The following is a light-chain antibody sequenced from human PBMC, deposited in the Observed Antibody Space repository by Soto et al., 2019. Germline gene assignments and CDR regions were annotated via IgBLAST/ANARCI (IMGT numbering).Light chain of an antibody. CDR2: EVN. CDR3: SSYAGTNNRYV. Sequence: QSVLTQPPSASGSPGQSVTISCTGTGSDIGGYNFVSWYQQHPGKVPKLIIYEVNKWPSGVPDRFSGSKSGNTASLTVSGLQADDEADYYCSSYAGTNNRYVFGTGTKVTVL. CDR1: GSDIGGYNF. J-gene: IGLJ1*01. V-gene: IGLV2-8*01.